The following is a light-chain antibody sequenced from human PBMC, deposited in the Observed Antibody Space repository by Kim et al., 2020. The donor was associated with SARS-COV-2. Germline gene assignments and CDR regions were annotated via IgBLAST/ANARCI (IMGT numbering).Light chain of an antibody. J-gene: IGKJ1*01. CDR3: QQSYSFPWT. CDR2: GTS. Sequence: DIQMTQSPSSLSASVGDTVTITCRASHDISHSLSWYRQKPGKAPKLLLYGTSTLESGVPSRFSGRGSGTDYTLTISSLQPEDLGTYYCQQSYSFPWTFGQGTKLEI. CDR1: HDISHS. V-gene: IGKV1-NL1*01.